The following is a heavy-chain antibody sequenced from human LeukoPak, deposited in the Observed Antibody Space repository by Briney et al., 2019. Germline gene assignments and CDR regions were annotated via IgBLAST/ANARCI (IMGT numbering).Heavy chain of an antibody. Sequence: GASVKVSCKASGYTFTSYAMHWVRQAPGQGLEWMGWINPNSGGTNYAQKFQGWVTMTRDTSISTAYMELSRLRSGDTAVYYCARDGSGSYYSPYYFDYWGQGTLVTVSS. D-gene: IGHD3-10*01. V-gene: IGHV1-2*04. J-gene: IGHJ4*02. CDR1: GYTFTSYA. CDR2: INPNSGGT. CDR3: ARDGSGSYYSPYYFDY.